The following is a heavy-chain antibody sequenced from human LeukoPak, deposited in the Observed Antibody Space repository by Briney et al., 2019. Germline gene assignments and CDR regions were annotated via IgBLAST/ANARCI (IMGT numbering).Heavy chain of an antibody. D-gene: IGHD4-11*01. Sequence: GGSLRLSCAASGFTSSDYYMNWIRQAPGKGLEWVAYISSSGSTIYYADSVKGGFTISTDNAKNSLYLQMNSLRAEDTAVYYCARYKLQYLGYWGQGTLVTVSS. V-gene: IGHV3-11*04. J-gene: IGHJ4*02. CDR3: ARYKLQYLGY. CDR2: ISSSGSTI. CDR1: GFTSSDYY.